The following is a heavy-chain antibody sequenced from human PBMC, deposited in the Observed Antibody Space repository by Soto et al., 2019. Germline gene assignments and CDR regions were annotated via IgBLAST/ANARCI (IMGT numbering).Heavy chain of an antibody. J-gene: IGHJ5*02. Sequence: NPSETLSLTCAVSGYSISSGYYWGWIRQPPGKGLEWIGSIYHSGSTYYNPSLKSRVTISVDTSKNQFSLKLSSVTAADTAVYYCARDWGLAVAAAGKNWFDPWGQGTLVTVSS. V-gene: IGHV4-38-2*02. CDR2: IYHSGST. CDR1: GYSISSGYY. CDR3: ARDWGLAVAAAGKNWFDP. D-gene: IGHD6-13*01.